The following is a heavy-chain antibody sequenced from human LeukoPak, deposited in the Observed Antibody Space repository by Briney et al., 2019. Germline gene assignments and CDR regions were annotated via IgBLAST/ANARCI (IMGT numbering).Heavy chain of an antibody. D-gene: IGHD2-21*02. Sequence: GGSLRLSCAASGFTFSSYTMNWVRQAPGKGLEWVSGISETGRATSYTASVKGRFTISRDNSKNTLHLQMNRLRAEDTALYYCAKDHDNTDYYYYFDSWGQGTLVTVSS. V-gene: IGHV3-23*01. CDR3: AKDHDNTDYYYYFDS. CDR1: GFTFSSYT. CDR2: ISETGRAT. J-gene: IGHJ4*02.